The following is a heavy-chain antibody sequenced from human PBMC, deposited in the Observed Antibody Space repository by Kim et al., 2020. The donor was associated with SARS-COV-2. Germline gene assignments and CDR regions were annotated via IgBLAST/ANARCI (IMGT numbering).Heavy chain of an antibody. J-gene: IGHJ6*02. Sequence: KLQGRVTMTTDTSTSTAYMELRSLRSDDTAVYYCARGRLAPGYYYYGMDVWGQGTTVTVSS. V-gene: IGHV1-18*01. CDR3: ARGRLAPGYYYYGMDV. D-gene: IGHD5-12*01.